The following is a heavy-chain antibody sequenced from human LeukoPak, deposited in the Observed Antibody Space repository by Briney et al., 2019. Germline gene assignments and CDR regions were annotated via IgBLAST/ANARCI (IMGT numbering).Heavy chain of an antibody. D-gene: IGHD3-3*01. CDR2: ISSGGST. V-gene: IGHV4-59*01. Sequence: SETLSLTCTVSGGSINTYFWSWIRQPPGKGLEWIGYISSGGSTNYNPSLKSRVTISVDTSKNQFSLKLSSVTAADTAVYYCARGSAYYNYWGQGALVPVSS. CDR3: ARGSAYYNY. CDR1: GGSINTYF. J-gene: IGHJ4*02.